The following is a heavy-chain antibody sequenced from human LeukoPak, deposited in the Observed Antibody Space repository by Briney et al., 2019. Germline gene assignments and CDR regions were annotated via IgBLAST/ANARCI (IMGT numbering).Heavy chain of an antibody. CDR1: GASISSYY. CDR2: IYYGGST. D-gene: IGHD3-10*01. V-gene: IGHV4-59*08. J-gene: IGHJ6*02. Sequence: PSETLSLTCTVSGASISSYYWSWIRQPPGKGLEWIGYIYYGGSTNYNPSLKSRVTISADTSKNQFSLKLSFVTAADTAVYYCAIQCYYGSGDSCGMDVWGQGTTVTVSS. CDR3: AIQCYYGSGDSCGMDV.